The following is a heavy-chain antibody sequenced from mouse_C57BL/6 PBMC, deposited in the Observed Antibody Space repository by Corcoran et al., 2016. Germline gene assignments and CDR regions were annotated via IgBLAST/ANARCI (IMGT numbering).Heavy chain of an antibody. CDR2: IYTDTGKT. Sequence: QIQLVQSGPELKKPGETVEISCKASGYTFTEYPMHWVKQAPGKGFTWMGMIYTDTGKTTYAEAFKGRFAFSFETSASTAYLQINNLKNEDTATYVCVRCDDWDYAMDYWGQGTSVTVSS. J-gene: IGHJ4*01. CDR1: GYTFTEYP. D-gene: IGHD2-4*01. CDR3: VRCDDWDYAMDY. V-gene: IGHV9-1*01.